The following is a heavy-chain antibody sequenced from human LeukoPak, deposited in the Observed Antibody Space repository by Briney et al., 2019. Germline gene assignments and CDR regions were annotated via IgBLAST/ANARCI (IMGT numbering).Heavy chain of an antibody. V-gene: IGHV3-30*03. CDR3: ARGVRIAVAGNIDY. CDR2: ISYDGSNK. J-gene: IGHJ4*02. CDR1: GFTFSSYG. Sequence: PGRSLRLSCAASGFTFSSYGMHWVRQAPGKGLEWEAAISYDGSNKKYADSVKGRFTISRDNSKNTLYLQMNSLRAEDTAVYYCARGVRIAVAGNIDYWGQGTLVTVSS. D-gene: IGHD6-19*01.